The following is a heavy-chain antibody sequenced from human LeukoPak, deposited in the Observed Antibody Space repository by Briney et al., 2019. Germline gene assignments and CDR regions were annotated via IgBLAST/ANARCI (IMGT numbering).Heavy chain of an antibody. CDR3: ARNDPRGYCSSTSCYRIFDP. D-gene: IGHD2-2*02. J-gene: IGHJ5*02. CDR2: IYYSGST. CDR1: GGSISSYY. Sequence: PSETLSLTCTVSGGSISSYYWRWIRQPPGQGLEWIGYIYYSGSTTYNPSLKSRVTISVDTSKYQFSLKLSSVTAADTAVYYCARNDPRGYCSSTSCYRIFDPWGQGTLVTVSS. V-gene: IGHV4-59*01.